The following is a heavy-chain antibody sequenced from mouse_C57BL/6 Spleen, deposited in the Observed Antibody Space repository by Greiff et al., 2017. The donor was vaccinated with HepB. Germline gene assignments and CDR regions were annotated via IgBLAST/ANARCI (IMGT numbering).Heavy chain of an antibody. J-gene: IGHJ1*03. CDR3: ARKAPYYDYDGWYFDV. CDR1: GYTFTDYN. Sequence: VQLQQSGPELVKPGASVKIPCKASGYTFTDYNMDWVKQSHGKSLEWIGDINPNNGGTIYNQKFKGKATLTVDKSSSTAYMELRSLTSEDTAVYYCARKAPYYDYDGWYFDVWGTGTTVTVSS. D-gene: IGHD2-4*01. V-gene: IGHV1-18*01. CDR2: INPNNGGT.